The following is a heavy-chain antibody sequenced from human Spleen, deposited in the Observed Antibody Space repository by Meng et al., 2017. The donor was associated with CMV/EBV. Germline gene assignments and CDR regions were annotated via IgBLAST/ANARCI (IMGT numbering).Heavy chain of an antibody. CDR3: AGTSEHCSSTSCYTNWFDP. J-gene: IGHJ5*02. D-gene: IGHD2-2*02. CDR1: GYSISSGYY. V-gene: IGHV4-38-2*02. Sequence: GSLRLSCTVSGYSISSGYYWGWIRQPPGKGLEWIGSIYHSGSTYYNPSLKSRVTISVDTSKNQFSLKLSSVTAADTAVYYCAGTSEHCSSTSCYTNWFDPWGQGILVTVSS. CDR2: IYHSGST.